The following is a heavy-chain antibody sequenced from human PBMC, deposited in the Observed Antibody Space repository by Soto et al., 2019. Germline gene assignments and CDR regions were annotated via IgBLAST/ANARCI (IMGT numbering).Heavy chain of an antibody. CDR2: ISYDGSNK. Sequence: QVQLVESGGGVVQPGRSLRLSCAASGFTFSSYGMHWVRQAPGKGLEWVAVISYDGSNKYYADSVKGRFPISRDNPKNPLYLQMNSLRAEDTAVYYCAKDFLDRQLGVRVHFDYWGQGTLVTVSS. D-gene: IGHD3-3*01. CDR1: GFTFSSYG. V-gene: IGHV3-30*18. CDR3: AKDFLDRQLGVRVHFDY. J-gene: IGHJ4*02.